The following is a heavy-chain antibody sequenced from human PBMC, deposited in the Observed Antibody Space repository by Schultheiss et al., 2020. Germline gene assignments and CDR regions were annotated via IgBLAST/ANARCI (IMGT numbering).Heavy chain of an antibody. CDR3: AKGVVVPAAFDY. Sequence: WGSLRLSCAASGFTFSSYAMSWVRQAPGKGLEWVSSISSSSSYIYYADSVKGRFTISRDNAKNSLYLQMNSLKTEDTAVYYCAKGVVVPAAFDYWGQGTLVTVAS. CDR1: GFTFSSYA. V-gene: IGHV3-21*04. CDR2: ISSSSSYI. D-gene: IGHD2-2*01. J-gene: IGHJ4*02.